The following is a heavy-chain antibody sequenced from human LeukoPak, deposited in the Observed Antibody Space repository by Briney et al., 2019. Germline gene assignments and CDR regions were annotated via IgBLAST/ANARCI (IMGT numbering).Heavy chain of an antibody. J-gene: IGHJ4*02. CDR1: GYTFTSYG. V-gene: IGHV1-69*06. Sequence: SVKVSCKASGYTFTSYGISWVRQAPGQGLEWMGGIIPIFGTAIYAQKFQGRVTMTEDTSTDTAYMELSSLRSEDTAVYYCATGPGIAAAGTRVDFDYWGQGTLVTVSS. CDR3: ATGPGIAAAGTRVDFDY. D-gene: IGHD6-13*01. CDR2: IIPIFGTA.